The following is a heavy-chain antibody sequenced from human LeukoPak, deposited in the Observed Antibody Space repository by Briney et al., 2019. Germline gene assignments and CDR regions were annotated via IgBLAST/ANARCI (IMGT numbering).Heavy chain of an antibody. J-gene: IGHJ4*02. CDR1: GFTFSSYS. V-gene: IGHV3-48*01. Sequence: PGGSLRLSCAASGFTFSSYSMNWVRQAPGKGLEWVSYISSSSTIYYADSVKGRFTISRDNAKNSLYLQMNSLRAEDTAVYYCARVGSGNDYWGQGTLVTVSS. CDR3: ARVGSGNDY. D-gene: IGHD3-10*01. CDR2: ISSSSTI.